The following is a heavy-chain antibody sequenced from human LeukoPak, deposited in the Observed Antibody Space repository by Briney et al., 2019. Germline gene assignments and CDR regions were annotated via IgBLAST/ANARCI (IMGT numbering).Heavy chain of an antibody. CDR1: GYSFIHFY. V-gene: IGHV1-46*01. CDR3: ARGGPVGAVTLDY. J-gene: IGHJ4*02. CDR2: INPSGGST. Sequence: ASVTVSCKASGYSFIHFYIHWVRQVPGQGLQWMGMINPSGGSTRYPQNFQGRVTMTRDTSTSTVDRELSTLRSEDTAVYYCARGGPVGAVTLDYWGQGTLVTVSS. D-gene: IGHD1-26*01.